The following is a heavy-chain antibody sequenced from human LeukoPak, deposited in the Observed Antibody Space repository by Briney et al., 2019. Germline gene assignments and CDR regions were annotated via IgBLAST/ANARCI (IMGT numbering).Heavy chain of an antibody. CDR1: GFTVSSNY. CDR3: ARGGFWSGYSNHFDY. J-gene: IGHJ4*02. Sequence: GGSLRLSCAASGFTVSSNYMSWVRQAPGKGVEWVSVIYSGGSTYYADSVKGRFTISRDNSKNTLYLQMNSLRAEDTAVYYCARGGFWSGYSNHFDYWGQGTLVTVSS. V-gene: IGHV3-53*01. CDR2: IYSGGST. D-gene: IGHD3-3*01.